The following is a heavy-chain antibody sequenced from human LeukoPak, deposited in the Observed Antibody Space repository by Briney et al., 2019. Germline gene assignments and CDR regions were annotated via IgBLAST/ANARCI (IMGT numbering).Heavy chain of an antibody. CDR2: ISAGGGT. CDR3: AKDLALYDS. V-gene: IGHV3-23*01. D-gene: IGHD5-12*01. J-gene: IGHJ5*01. Sequence: PGGSLRLSCAASGFTFSSYAMSWVRQAPGKGLEWVSAISAGGGTYYADSVKGRFSISRDNSKNTLSLQMNSLRAEDTAVYYCAKDLALYDSWGQGTLVTVSS. CDR1: GFTFSSYA.